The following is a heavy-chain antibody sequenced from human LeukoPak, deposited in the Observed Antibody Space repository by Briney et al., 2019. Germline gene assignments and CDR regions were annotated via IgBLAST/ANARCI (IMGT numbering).Heavy chain of an antibody. V-gene: IGHV3-9*01. CDR1: GFTFDDYA. CDR3: AAYGIFDY. CDR2: ISWNSGSI. Sequence: ALRLSCATSGFTFDDYAMHWVRQAPGKGLEWVSGISWNSGSIGYADSVKGRFTISRDNAKNSLYLQMNSLRAEDTALYYCAAYGIFDYWGQGTLVTVSS. J-gene: IGHJ4*02. D-gene: IGHD4-17*01.